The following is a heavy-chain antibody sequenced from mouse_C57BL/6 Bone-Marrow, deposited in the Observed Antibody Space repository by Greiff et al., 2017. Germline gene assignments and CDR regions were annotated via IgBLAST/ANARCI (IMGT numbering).Heavy chain of an antibody. CDR2: IYPGSGST. CDR3: AREGAFYYAMDY. D-gene: IGHD3-1*01. CDR1: GYTFTSYW. J-gene: IGHJ4*01. V-gene: IGHV1-55*01. Sequence: QVQLQQPGAELVKPGASVKMSCKASGYTFTSYWITWVKQRPGQGLEWIGDIYPGSGSTNYNEKFKGKATLTADKSSSTAYMQFSSLTSEDSAIYYCAREGAFYYAMDYWGQGTSVTVSS.